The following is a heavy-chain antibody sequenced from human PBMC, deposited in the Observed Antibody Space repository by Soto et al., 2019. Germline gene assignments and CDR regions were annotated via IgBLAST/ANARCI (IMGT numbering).Heavy chain of an antibody. V-gene: IGHV3-23*01. J-gene: IGHJ4*02. Sequence: GGSLRLSCAASGFTFSSYAMSWVRQAPGKGLEWVAAISGSGGSTYYADSVKGRFTISRDNSKNTLYLQMSSLRAEDTAFYYCARGGGYCASNRCPYVVDYWGQGTLVTVSS. D-gene: IGHD2-2*01. CDR2: ISGSGGST. CDR3: ARGGGYCASNRCPYVVDY. CDR1: GFTFSSYA.